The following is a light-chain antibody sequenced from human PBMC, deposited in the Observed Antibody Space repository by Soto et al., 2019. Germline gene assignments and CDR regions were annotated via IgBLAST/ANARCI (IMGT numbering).Light chain of an antibody. CDR2: AAS. CDR1: QRISRY. J-gene: IGKJ2*02. Sequence: DIQMTQSPSSLSASVGARVTITCRASQRISRYLNWYQQKPGKAPNLLISAASTLQSGVPSRFSGSGFDSDFTLTITSLQPEDVATYHCQQSFNTPRTFGQGTKVDIK. V-gene: IGKV1-39*01. CDR3: QQSFNTPRT.